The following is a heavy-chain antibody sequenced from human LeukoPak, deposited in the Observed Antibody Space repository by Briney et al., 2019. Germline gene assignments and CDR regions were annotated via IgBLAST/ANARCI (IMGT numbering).Heavy chain of an antibody. J-gene: IGHJ3*02. CDR2: ISTNSGDT. CDR3: AKVTIAVAGIRAADAFDI. Sequence: PGGSLRLSCAASGFTFSDSAMTWVRQAPGKGLEWVSGISTNSGDTIYTDSVKGRFTISRDNAKNTLDLQMNRLRAEDTAVYYCAKVTIAVAGIRAADAFDIWGQGTMVTVSS. CDR1: GFTFSDSA. D-gene: IGHD6-19*01. V-gene: IGHV3-23*01.